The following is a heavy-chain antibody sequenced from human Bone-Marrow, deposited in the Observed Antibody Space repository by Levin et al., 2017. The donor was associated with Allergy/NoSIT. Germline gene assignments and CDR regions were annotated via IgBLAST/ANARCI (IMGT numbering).Heavy chain of an antibody. Sequence: GESLKISCAASGFTFSGATMHWVRQASGKGLEWVGLILTKADNYATASAASVQGRFAISRDDSKNTVYLQMKSLKAEDTAVYYWAAIRADAVAYDHWGRGALVTVSS. CDR3: AAIRADAVAYDH. CDR2: ILTKADNYAT. V-gene: IGHV3-73*01. J-gene: IGHJ5*02. D-gene: IGHD6-19*01. CDR1: GFTFSGAT.